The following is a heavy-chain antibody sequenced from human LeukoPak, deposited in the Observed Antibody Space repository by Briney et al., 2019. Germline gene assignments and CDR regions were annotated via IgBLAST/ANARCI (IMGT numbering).Heavy chain of an antibody. CDR3: AREQCSGNSCYYY. CDR2: INQDGSEK. D-gene: IGHD2-15*01. V-gene: IGHV3-7*01. J-gene: IGHJ4*02. Sequence: PGGSLRLSCAASGFSFSSFWMSWVRQAPGKGLERVANINQDGSEKNYVDSVKGRFTISRDGAKNLLYLQMNSLRAEDAAVYYCAREQCSGNSCYYYWGQGTLVTVSS. CDR1: GFSFSSFW.